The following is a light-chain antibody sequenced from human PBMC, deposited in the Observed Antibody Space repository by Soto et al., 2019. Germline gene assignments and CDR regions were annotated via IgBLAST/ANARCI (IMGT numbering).Light chain of an antibody. J-gene: IGKJ1*01. CDR3: QQYHNWPQT. CDR1: HSVSSN. Sequence: EIVLTQYPATLSVSPGERATLSCRASHSVSSNLAWYQQRPGQAPRLLISGASTRATGIPARFSGSGSGTEFTLTISSLQSADFGVYYCQQYHNWPQTFGQGTKVDI. V-gene: IGKV3-15*01. CDR2: GAS.